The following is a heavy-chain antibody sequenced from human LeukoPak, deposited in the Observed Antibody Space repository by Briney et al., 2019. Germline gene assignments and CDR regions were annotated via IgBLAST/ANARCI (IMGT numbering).Heavy chain of an antibody. CDR1: GFTFSTYA. J-gene: IGHJ4*02. CDR2: ISGRGVST. V-gene: IGHV3-23*01. CDR3: AKAASGNWNDVSDY. Sequence: GGSLRLSCAASGFTFSTYAMSWVRQAPGKGLEWVSAISGRGVSTSYADSVRGRFTISRDNSKNTLYLQMNSLRAEDTAVYYCAKAASGNWNDVSDYWGQGTLATVSS. D-gene: IGHD1-20*01.